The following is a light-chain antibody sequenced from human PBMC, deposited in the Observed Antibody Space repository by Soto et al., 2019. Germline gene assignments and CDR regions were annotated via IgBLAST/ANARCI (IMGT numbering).Light chain of an antibody. CDR1: QSVSSSY. J-gene: IGKJ1*01. V-gene: IGKV3-15*01. CDR3: QQYDNWPQT. CDR2: GAS. Sequence: EIVLTQSPGTLSFSPGERATLSCRASQSVSSSYLAWYQQKPGQAPRLLIYGASTRATGIPARFSGRGSGTEFTLTISSLQSVDFAVYYCQQYDNWPQTFGQGTKVDIK.